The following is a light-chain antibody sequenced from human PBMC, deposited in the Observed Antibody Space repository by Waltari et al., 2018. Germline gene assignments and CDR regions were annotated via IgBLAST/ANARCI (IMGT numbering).Light chain of an antibody. V-gene: IGLV1-40*01. CDR3: QSFDIDLSGKEL. Sequence: QSELTQPPSVSGAPGQRVTISCTGTTSNIGAGYDVHWYQHIAGTAPKLLIYGDNTRPSGVPARFSGSKSGTSASLAITGLQAEDEGDYYCQSFDIDLSGKELFGGGTRLTVL. CDR2: GDN. J-gene: IGLJ2*01. CDR1: TSNIGAGYD.